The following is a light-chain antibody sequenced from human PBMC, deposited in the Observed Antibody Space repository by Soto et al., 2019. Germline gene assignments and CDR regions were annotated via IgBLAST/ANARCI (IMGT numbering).Light chain of an antibody. CDR2: EVT. V-gene: IGLV2-23*02. Sequence: QSALTQPASVSGSPGQSITISCTGSSSDVGNYDLVSWYQHHPGKAPKLMIYEVTRRPSGISNRFFGSKSGNMASLTISGLQTGDEADYYCCSYAGDSVLVFGGGTKLTVL. J-gene: IGLJ2*01. CDR1: SSDVGNYDL. CDR3: CSYAGDSVLV.